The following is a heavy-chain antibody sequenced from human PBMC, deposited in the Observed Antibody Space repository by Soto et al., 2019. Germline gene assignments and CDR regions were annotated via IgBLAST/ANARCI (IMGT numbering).Heavy chain of an antibody. CDR2: IYSGGST. CDR3: ANEALGRTGDAFDI. J-gene: IGHJ3*02. D-gene: IGHD3-16*01. V-gene: IGHV3-53*01. CDR1: GFTVSSNY. Sequence: GGSLRLSCAASGFTVSSNYMSWVRQAPGKGLEWVSVIYSGGSTYYADSVKGRFTISRDNSKNTLYLQMNSLRAEDTAVYYCANEALGRTGDAFDIWGQGTMVTVSS.